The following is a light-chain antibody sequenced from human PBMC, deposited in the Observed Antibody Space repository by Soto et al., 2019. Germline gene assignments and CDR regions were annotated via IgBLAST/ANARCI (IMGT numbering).Light chain of an antibody. V-gene: IGLV2-14*01. CDR1: SSDVGGYNY. CDR3: SSYTRSSTLVV. CDR2: EVS. J-gene: IGLJ1*01. Sequence: QSALTQPASVSGSPGQSITISCTGTSSDVGGYNYVSWYQQHPGKAPKLMIYEVSNRPSGVSNRFSGSKSGNTASLTISGLQDEDEAAYYCSSYTRSSTLVVFGTGTKLTVL.